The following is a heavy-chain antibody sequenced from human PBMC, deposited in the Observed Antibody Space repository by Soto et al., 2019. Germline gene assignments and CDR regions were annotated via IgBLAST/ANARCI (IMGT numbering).Heavy chain of an antibody. CDR2: ISSSGSTI. D-gene: IGHD5-18*01. CDR3: ARGDVDTAMAYYYYYMDV. Sequence: GGSLRLSCAASGFTFSDYYMSWIRQAPGKGLEWVSYISSSGSTIYYADSVKGRFTISRDNAKNSLYLQMNSLRAEDTAVYYCARGDVDTAMAYYYYYMDVWGKGTTVTVSS. CDR1: GFTFSDYY. J-gene: IGHJ6*03. V-gene: IGHV3-11*01.